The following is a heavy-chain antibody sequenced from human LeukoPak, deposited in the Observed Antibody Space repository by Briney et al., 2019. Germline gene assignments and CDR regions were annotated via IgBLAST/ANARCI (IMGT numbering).Heavy chain of an antibody. J-gene: IGHJ3*01. CDR2: INKDGRT. V-gene: IGHV3-53*01. CDR3: VREDADVAQGFGGFDL. D-gene: IGHD3-16*01. CDR1: GRAVSSSY. Sequence: GGSLRLSCAVTGRAVSSSYMHWVRQAPGKGLEWVSIINKDGRTYYADSVKGRFTISRDSSKNTVYLQMNNLRVEDAAMYFCVREDADVAQGFGGFDLWGQGTVVTVSS.